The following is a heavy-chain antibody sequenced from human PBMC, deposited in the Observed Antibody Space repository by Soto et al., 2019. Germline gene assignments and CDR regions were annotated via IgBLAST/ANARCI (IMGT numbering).Heavy chain of an antibody. CDR1: GGTFSSYT. V-gene: IGHV1-69*02. CDR2: IIPILGIA. J-gene: IGHJ4*02. Sequence: GAPVEVSCKASGGTFSSYTISWVRQAPGQGLEWMGRIIPILGIAKYAQKFQGRVTITADKSTSTAYMELSSLRSEDTAVYYCARVDSSSSAGAITYWGQGTLVTVSS. CDR3: ARVDSSSSAGAITY. D-gene: IGHD6-6*01.